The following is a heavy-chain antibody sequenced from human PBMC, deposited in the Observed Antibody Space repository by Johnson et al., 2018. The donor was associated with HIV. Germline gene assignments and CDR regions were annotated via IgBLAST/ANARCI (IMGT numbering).Heavy chain of an antibody. D-gene: IGHD5-18*01. CDR1: GFTFSSYD. V-gene: IGHV3-13*01. CDR3: ARAYVVDTAMVTRAVAGSAFDI. J-gene: IGHJ3*02. CDR2: VGTAGDT. Sequence: VQLVESGGGLVQPGGSLRLSYAASGFTFSSYDMHWVRQATGKGLEWVAAVGTAGDTFYPGSVKGRFTISRDNSKNTLYLQMGSLRTEDMAMYYWARAYVVDTAMVTRAVAGSAFDIWGQGTMVTFSS.